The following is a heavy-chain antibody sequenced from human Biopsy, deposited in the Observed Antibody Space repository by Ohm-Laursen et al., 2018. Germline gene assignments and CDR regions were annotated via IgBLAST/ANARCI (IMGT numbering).Heavy chain of an antibody. CDR2: TYYRTKWFN. CDR1: GDSVSNNDAA. Sequence: QTLSLTCAVSGDSVSNNDAAWSWIRQPPSRGLEWLGRTYYRTKWFNDYAVFVKSRIVIKPDTSKNQFSLQLSSVTPEDTAVYYCARETPTGIPFNWFDPWGQGALVTVSS. D-gene: IGHD1-1*01. J-gene: IGHJ5*02. CDR3: ARETPTGIPFNWFDP. V-gene: IGHV6-1*01.